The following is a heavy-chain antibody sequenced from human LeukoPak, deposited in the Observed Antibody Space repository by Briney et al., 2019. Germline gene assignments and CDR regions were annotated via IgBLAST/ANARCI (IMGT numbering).Heavy chain of an antibody. V-gene: IGHV3-23*01. Sequence: GGSLRLSCAASGFTVSSNYMSGVRQAQGKGLEWVSAIRGSGGGTYYAESVKGRFTISRDNSKNTLYLQMNSLRDEDTAVYYCAKDQAVVRGGSGWSRGIFDYWGQGTLVTVSP. CDR3: AKDQAVVRGGSGWSRGIFDY. CDR1: GFTVSSNY. J-gene: IGHJ4*02. D-gene: IGHD6-19*01. CDR2: IRGSGGGT.